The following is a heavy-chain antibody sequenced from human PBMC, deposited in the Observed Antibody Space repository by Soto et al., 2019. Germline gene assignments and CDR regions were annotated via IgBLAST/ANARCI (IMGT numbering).Heavy chain of an antibody. V-gene: IGHV5-51*01. Sequence: PGESLKISCKGSGYSFTSYWIGWVRQMPGKGLEWMGIIYHGDSDTRYSPSFQGQVTISADKSISTAYLQWSSLKASDTAMYYCARRGYGSGTSGGNYYGMDVWGQGTTVTVSS. J-gene: IGHJ6*02. D-gene: IGHD3-10*01. CDR3: ARRGYGSGTSGGNYYGMDV. CDR2: IYHGDSDT. CDR1: GYSFTSYW.